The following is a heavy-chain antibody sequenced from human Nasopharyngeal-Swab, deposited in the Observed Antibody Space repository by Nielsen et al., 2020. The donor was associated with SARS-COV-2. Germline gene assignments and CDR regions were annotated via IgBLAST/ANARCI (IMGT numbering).Heavy chain of an antibody. V-gene: IGHV3-9*01. D-gene: IGHD3-10*01. CDR3: AKDISADDGSGSYYPRGGFDP. CDR1: GFTFGDYS. Sequence: SLKISCAASGFTFGDYSMHWVRQAPGKGLEWVSGISWNSGSIGYADSVKGRFTISRDNAKNSLYLQMNSLRAEDTALYYCAKDISADDGSGSYYPRGGFDPWGQGTLVTVSS. J-gene: IGHJ5*02. CDR2: ISWNSGSI.